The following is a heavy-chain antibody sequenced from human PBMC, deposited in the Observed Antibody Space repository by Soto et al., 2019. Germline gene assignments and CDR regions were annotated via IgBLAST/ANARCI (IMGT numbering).Heavy chain of an antibody. CDR3: ANWGLSRVGGDY. D-gene: IGHD3-16*01. CDR1: GYTFTSYD. Sequence: QVQLVQSGAEVKKPGASVKVSCKASGYTFTSYDINWVRQATGQGLEWMGWMNPYSGNTGYAQKFQGRATMTRHTSISTAYMELSSLRSEDTAVYDGANWGLSRVGGDYWGQGTLVTVSS. V-gene: IGHV1-8*01. CDR2: MNPYSGNT. J-gene: IGHJ4*02.